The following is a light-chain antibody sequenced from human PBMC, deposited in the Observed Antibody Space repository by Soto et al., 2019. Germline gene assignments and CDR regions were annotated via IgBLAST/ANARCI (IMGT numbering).Light chain of an antibody. CDR3: QQYATSPRLT. CDR2: GAS. CDR1: QSVSSGY. Sequence: EIVLTQSPGTLSLSPGERITISCRASQSVSSGYLAWYQQKPGQAPRLVIYGASSRPTGIPDGFSGSGSGTDFTLTISRLEPEDFAVYYCQQYATSPRLTFGGGTKVDIK. V-gene: IGKV3-20*01. J-gene: IGKJ4*01.